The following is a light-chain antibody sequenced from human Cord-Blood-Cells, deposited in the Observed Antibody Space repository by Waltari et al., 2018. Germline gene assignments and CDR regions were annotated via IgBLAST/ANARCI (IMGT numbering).Light chain of an antibody. V-gene: IGKV1-5*01. CDR1: QSISSW. J-gene: IGKJ2*01. Sequence: DIQMTQSPSTLSASVGDRVTITCRASQSISSWLAWYQQKPGKAPKLLIYDASSLESGVPSRFSGSGSGTEFTRTFSSLQPDEFATDDCQQYNSYTFGEGTKMDI. CDR3: QQYNSYT. CDR2: DAS.